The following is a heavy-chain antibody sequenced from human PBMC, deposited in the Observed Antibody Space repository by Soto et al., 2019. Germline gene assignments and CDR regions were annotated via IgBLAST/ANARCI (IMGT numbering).Heavy chain of an antibody. CDR1: GGSISSGDYY. J-gene: IGHJ5*02. V-gene: IGHV4-30-4*01. CDR2: IYYSGST. CDR3: ARGRTYYDILTGYPGNWFDP. D-gene: IGHD3-9*01. Sequence: PSETLSLTCTVSGGSISSGDYYWSWIRQPPGKGLEWIGYIYYSGSTYYNPSLKSRVTISVDTSKNQFSLKLSSVTAADTAVYYCARGRTYYDILTGYPGNWFDPWGQGTLVTVPQ.